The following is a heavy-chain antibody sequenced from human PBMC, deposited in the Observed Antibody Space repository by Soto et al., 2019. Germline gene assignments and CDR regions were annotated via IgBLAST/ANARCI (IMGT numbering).Heavy chain of an antibody. CDR1: GYTFTVYY. J-gene: IGHJ6*02. Sequence: QVQLGQSGAEVKKPGASVKVSCKASGYTFTVYYMHWVRQAPGQGLERMGWINPNSGGTNYAQKWQGRVTMTRDTSISTAYMEMSRLRSDYTAVYYCARVGAGYSYGYYYYGMDVWGQGTTVTFSS. D-gene: IGHD5-18*01. CDR2: INPNSGGT. V-gene: IGHV1-2*02. CDR3: ARVGAGYSYGYYYYGMDV.